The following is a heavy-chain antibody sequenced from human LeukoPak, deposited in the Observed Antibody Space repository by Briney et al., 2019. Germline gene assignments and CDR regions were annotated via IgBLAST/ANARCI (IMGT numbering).Heavy chain of an antibody. CDR2: ISWNGGSI. Sequence: GGSLRLSCAVSGITFDEYAMYWVRHAPGKGLEWVSGISWNGGSIGYAGSVKGRFTISRDNAKNSLYLQMNSLRPEDTALYYCAKDIRGYYYYGMDVWGQGTTVIVSS. J-gene: IGHJ6*02. V-gene: IGHV3-9*01. CDR3: AKDIRGYYYYGMDV. CDR1: GITFDEYA.